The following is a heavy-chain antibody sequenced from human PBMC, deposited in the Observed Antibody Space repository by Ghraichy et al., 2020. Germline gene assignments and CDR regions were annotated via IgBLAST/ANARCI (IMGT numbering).Heavy chain of an antibody. CDR3: ARVRGKYCSGGSCYRRRLEFDY. CDR1: GGSISSYY. CDR2: IYYSGST. V-gene: IGHV4-59*01. Sequence: SETLSLTCTVSGGSISSYYWSWIQQPPGKGLEWIGYIYYSGSTNYNPSLKSRVTISVDTSKNQFSLKLSSVTAADTAVYYCARVRGKYCSGGSCYRRRLEFDYWGQGTLVTVSS. D-gene: IGHD2-15*01. J-gene: IGHJ4*02.